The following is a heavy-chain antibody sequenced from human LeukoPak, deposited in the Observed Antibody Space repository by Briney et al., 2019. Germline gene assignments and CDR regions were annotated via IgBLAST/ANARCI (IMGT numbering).Heavy chain of an antibody. D-gene: IGHD3-22*01. CDR2: IYYSGST. V-gene: IGHV4-39*07. J-gene: IGHJ6*03. CDR3: ARDYYDSSGYYPTYYYYYYMDV. Sequence: SETLSLTCTVSGGSISSSSYYWDWIRQPPGKGLEWIGSIYYSGSTYYNPSLKSRVTISVDTSKNQFSLKLSSVTAADTAVYYCARDYYDSSGYYPTYYYYYYMDVWGKGTTVTVSS. CDR1: GGSISSSSYY.